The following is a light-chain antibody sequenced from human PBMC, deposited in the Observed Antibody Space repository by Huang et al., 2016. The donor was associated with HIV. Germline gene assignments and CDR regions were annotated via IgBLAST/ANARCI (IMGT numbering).Light chain of an antibody. Sequence: EIVLTQSPATLSLTPGESATLSCRTSQSVFSYLAWYQQRPGQAPRLLMYDASSRATGVSARFSVSGSGTDFALTISSLESEDFAVYYCQQRSAWPRTFGQGTKLEI. V-gene: IGKV3-11*01. J-gene: IGKJ2*01. CDR1: QSVFSY. CDR3: QQRSAWPRT. CDR2: DAS.